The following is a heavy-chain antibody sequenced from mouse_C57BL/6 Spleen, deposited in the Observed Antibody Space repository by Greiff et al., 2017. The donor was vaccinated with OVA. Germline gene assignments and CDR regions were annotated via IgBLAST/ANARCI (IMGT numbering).Heavy chain of an antibody. CDR1: GFTFTDYY. V-gene: IGHV1-36*01. CDR2: VYPYNGGT. D-gene: IGHD1-1*01. J-gene: IGHJ1*03. Sequence: EVKLQESGPVLVKPGPSVKISCKASGFTFTDYYMHWVKQSHGKSLEWIGLVYPYNGGTSYNQKFKGKATLTVDTSSSTAYMELNSLTSEDSAVYYCARPAGGSSLYWYFDVWGTGTTVTVSS. CDR3: ARPAGGSSLYWYFDV.